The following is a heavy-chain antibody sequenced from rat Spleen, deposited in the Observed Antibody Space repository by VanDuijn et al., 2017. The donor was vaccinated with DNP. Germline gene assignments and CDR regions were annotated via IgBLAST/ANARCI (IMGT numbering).Heavy chain of an antibody. CDR2: INTDGGGT. D-gene: IGHD4-3*01. CDR3: ARWNSGHFDY. Sequence: EVQLVETGGGLVQPGRSLKLSCVASGFTFSSYWMFWVRQAPGKGLEWVASINTDGGGTYYSDSVKGRFTISRDNAKNTLYLQMNSLRSEDMATYYCARWNSGHFDYWGQGVMVSVSS. V-gene: IGHV5-58*01. CDR1: GFTFSSYW. J-gene: IGHJ2*01.